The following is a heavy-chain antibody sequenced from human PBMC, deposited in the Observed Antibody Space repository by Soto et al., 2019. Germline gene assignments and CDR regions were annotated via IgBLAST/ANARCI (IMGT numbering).Heavy chain of an antibody. CDR1: GDRVSANNAA. J-gene: IGHJ6*02. CDR2: TYFRSKWNY. Sequence: SQTLSLTCAISGDRVSANNAAWNWIRQSPSRGLEWLGRTYFRSKWNYDYAESVKSPLTITPDKNKNQISRQLNSVIPQDAAVYYCVRHPRATPALLGMEVWGQGSTVT. CDR3: VRHPRATPALLGMEV. V-gene: IGHV6-1*01.